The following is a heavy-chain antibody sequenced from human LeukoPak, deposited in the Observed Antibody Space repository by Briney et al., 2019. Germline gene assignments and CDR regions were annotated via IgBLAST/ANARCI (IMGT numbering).Heavy chain of an antibody. CDR1: GYTFTNYG. J-gene: IGHJ4*02. Sequence: GASVKLSCKASGYTFTNYGMSWVRQAPGQGLEWMGGISAYSGNTNYAQKLQGRFTMSTDTSTSTLYMELRSLRADDTAVYYCARPSGGTRTDYFDYWGQGTLVTVSS. CDR3: ARPSGGTRTDYFDY. CDR2: ISAYSGNT. V-gene: IGHV1-18*01. D-gene: IGHD3-10*01.